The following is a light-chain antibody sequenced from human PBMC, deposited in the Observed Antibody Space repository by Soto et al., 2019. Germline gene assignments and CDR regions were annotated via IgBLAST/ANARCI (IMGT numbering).Light chain of an antibody. CDR1: STDFVSYNR. J-gene: IGLJ1*01. CDR2: EAS. Sequence: QSVLTQPPSVSGSPGQSVTISCTGTSTDFVSYNRVSWYQRPPGTAPKLIIYEASNRPSGVPDRFSGSKSGNTASLTISGLQAADEADYYCNLYTSENTYVFGTGTKVTVL. CDR3: NLYTSENTYV. V-gene: IGLV2-18*01.